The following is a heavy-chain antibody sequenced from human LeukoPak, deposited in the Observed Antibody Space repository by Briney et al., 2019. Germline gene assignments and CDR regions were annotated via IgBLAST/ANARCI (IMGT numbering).Heavy chain of an antibody. V-gene: IGHV4-34*01. D-gene: IGHD3-22*01. CDR3: ARLGYYYDSSGYTDY. Sequence: SGTLSLTCTVSGGSISSYYWSWIRQPPGKGLEWIGEINHSGSTNYNPSLKSRVAISVDTSKNQFSLKLSSVTAADTAVYYCARLGYYYDSSGYTDYWGQGTLVTVSS. CDR2: INHSGST. CDR1: GGSISSYY. J-gene: IGHJ4*02.